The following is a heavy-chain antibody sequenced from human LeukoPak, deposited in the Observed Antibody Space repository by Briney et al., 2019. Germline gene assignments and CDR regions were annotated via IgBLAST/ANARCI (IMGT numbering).Heavy chain of an antibody. V-gene: IGHV1-46*01. Sequence: ASVTVSCKASGYTFTSYYMHWVRQAPGQGLEWMGIINPSGGSTSYAQKFQGRVTMTRDTSTSTVYMELSSLRSEDTAVYYCARDGGFGSGSYGYFDYWGQGTLVTVSS. CDR3: ARDGGFGSGSYGYFDY. CDR1: GYTFTSYY. D-gene: IGHD5-18*01. CDR2: INPSGGST. J-gene: IGHJ4*02.